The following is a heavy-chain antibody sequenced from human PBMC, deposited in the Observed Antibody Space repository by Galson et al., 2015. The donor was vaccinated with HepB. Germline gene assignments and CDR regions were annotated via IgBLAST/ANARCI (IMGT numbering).Heavy chain of an antibody. CDR1: GFNFNSYW. V-gene: IGHV3-74*01. Sequence: LRLSCAGSGFNFNSYWMHWVRQAPGKGLVWVSRINTDGTSTNYADSVRGRFTISRDNAKNTLYLQMNSLSAEDTAVYYCSRVYNQQLVSWGQGTLVTVSS. CDR3: SRVYNQQLVS. J-gene: IGHJ5*02. D-gene: IGHD6-13*01. CDR2: INTDGTST.